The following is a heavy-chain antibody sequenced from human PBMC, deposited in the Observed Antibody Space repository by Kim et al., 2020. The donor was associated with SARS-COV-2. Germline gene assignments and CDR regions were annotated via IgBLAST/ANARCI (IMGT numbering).Heavy chain of an antibody. CDR2: IRSKAYGGTT. CDR3: TRARGKWLASYYYYYYGMDV. CDR1: GFTFGDYA. V-gene: IGHV3-49*03. Sequence: GGSLRLSCTASGFTFGDYAMSWFRQAPGKGLEWVGFIRSKAYGGTTEYAASVKGRFTISRDDSKSIAYLQMNSLKTEDTAVYYCTRARGKWLASYYYYYYGMDVWGQGTTVTVSS. D-gene: IGHD6-19*01. J-gene: IGHJ6*02.